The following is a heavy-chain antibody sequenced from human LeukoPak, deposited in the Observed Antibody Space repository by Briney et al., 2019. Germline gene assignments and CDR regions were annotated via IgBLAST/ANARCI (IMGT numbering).Heavy chain of an antibody. V-gene: IGHV4-59*01. J-gene: IGHJ2*01. CDR2: IYYSGST. D-gene: IGHD6-19*01. CDR1: GGSISSYY. Sequence: SESLSLTCTVSGGSISSYYWSWIRQPPGKGLEWIGYIYYSGSTNYNPSLKRRVTISVDTSKNQFSLKLSSVTAADTAVYYCASGIAVAGTGYFDLWGRGTLVTVSS. CDR3: ASGIAVAGTGYFDL.